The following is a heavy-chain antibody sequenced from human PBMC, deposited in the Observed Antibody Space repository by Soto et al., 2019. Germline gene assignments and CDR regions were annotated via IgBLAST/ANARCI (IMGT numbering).Heavy chain of an antibody. D-gene: IGHD3-10*01. V-gene: IGHV4-34*01. CDR2: INHSGST. J-gene: IGHJ3*02. CDR3: ARAHRGAVKYYYGSGRTGYDAFDI. CDR1: GGSFSGYY. Sequence: QVQLQQWGAGLLKPSETLSLTCAVYGGSFSGYYWSWIRQPPGKGLEWIGEINHSGSTNYNPSLKSRVTISVDTSKKQFSLKLSSVTAADTAVYYCARAHRGAVKYYYGSGRTGYDAFDIWGQGTMVTVSS.